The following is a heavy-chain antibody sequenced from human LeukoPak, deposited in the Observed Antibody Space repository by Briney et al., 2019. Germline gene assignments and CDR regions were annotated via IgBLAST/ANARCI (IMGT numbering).Heavy chain of an antibody. D-gene: IGHD2-15*01. CDR3: ARGEGYCSGGSCYSYNWFDP. V-gene: IGHV1-69*06. J-gene: IGHJ5*02. CDR2: IIPIFGTA. Sequence: ASVKVSCKASGGTFSSYAISWVRQAPGQGLEWMGGIIPIFGTANYAQKFQGRVTITADKFTSTAYMELSSLRSEDTAVYYCARGEGYCSGGSCYSYNWFDPWGQGTLVTVSS. CDR1: GGTFSSYA.